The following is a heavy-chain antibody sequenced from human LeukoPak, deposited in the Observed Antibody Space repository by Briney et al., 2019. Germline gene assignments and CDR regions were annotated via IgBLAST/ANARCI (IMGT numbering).Heavy chain of an antibody. V-gene: IGHV3-7*03. D-gene: IGHD1-26*01. J-gene: IGHJ4*02. CDR1: GLIFSSYW. Sequence: PGGSLRLSCEVSGLIFSSYWMTWVRQAPGKGLEWVANIKEDGSEKYYVDSVKGRFTVSRDNAKNSLCLQMNSLRAEDTAIYYCVRSGGYWGQGILVTVSS. CDR3: VRSGGY. CDR2: IKEDGSEK.